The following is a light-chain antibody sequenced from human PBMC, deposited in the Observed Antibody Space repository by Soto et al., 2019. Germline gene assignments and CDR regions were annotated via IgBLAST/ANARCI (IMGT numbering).Light chain of an antibody. CDR3: SSYRSGSTLAVV. J-gene: IGLJ2*01. Sequence: QSALTQPASVSGSPGQSITISCTGTSSDVGGYNYVSWYQHHPGKAPKLTIYDVSNRPSGVSNRFSGSKSGNTASLTISGLQAEDEAHYYCSSYRSGSTLAVVFGGGTKLTVL. CDR1: SSDVGGYNY. V-gene: IGLV2-14*03. CDR2: DVS.